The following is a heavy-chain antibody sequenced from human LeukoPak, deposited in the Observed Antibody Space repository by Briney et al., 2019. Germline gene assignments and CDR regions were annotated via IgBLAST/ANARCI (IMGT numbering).Heavy chain of an antibody. CDR2: MNPNSGNP. V-gene: IGHV1-8*01. D-gene: IGHD2-8*01. J-gene: IGHJ4*02. CDR3: AKGFRCPNGVCYFDY. CDR1: GYTFTSYE. Sequence: GASVKVSCKASGYTFTSYEINWVRQATGQGLKWMGWMNPNSGNPGYAQKFQGTVTMTRNPSKSPAYLEPSSLNPEDPALYYLAKGFRCPNGVCYFDYWGQGPLVTVSS.